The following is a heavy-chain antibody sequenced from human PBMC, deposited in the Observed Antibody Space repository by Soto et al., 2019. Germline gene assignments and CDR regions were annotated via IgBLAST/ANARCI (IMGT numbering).Heavy chain of an antibody. D-gene: IGHD2-15*01. CDR1: GFTFSSYG. V-gene: IGHV3-30*18. Sequence: QVQLVESGGGVVQPGRSLRLSCAASGFTFSSYGMHWVRQAPGKGLEWVAVISYDGSNKYYADSVKGRFTISRDNSKNTLYLQINCLRAEDPAVYYCAKDRRLLNGFDPWGQGTLVTVSS. CDR2: ISYDGSNK. CDR3: AKDRRLLNGFDP. J-gene: IGHJ5*02.